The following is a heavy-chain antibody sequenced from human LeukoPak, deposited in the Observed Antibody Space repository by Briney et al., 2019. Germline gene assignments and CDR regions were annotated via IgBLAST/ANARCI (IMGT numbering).Heavy chain of an antibody. D-gene: IGHD6-13*01. Sequence: ASVKVSCKASGYTFTGYYMHWVRQAPGQGLEWMGWINPNSGGTTYAQKFQGRVTMTRDTSISTAYMELSRLRSDDTAVYYCATTKQQLVRGYLDYWCQGTLVTVSS. CDR1: GYTFTGYY. CDR3: ATTKQQLVRGYLDY. J-gene: IGHJ4*02. CDR2: INPNSGGT. V-gene: IGHV1-2*02.